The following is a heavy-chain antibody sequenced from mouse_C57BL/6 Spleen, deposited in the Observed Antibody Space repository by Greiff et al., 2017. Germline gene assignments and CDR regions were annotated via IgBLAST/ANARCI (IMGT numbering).Heavy chain of an antibody. D-gene: IGHD2-5*01. CDR3: ARVYYSNMED. Sequence: VQLQQPGAELVMPGASVKLSCKASGYTFTSYWMHWVKQRPGQGLEWIGEIDPSDSYTNYNQKFKGKATLTVDKSSSTAYMQLSSLTSEDAAVYYCARVYYSNMEDWGQGTSVTVAS. J-gene: IGHJ4*01. CDR2: IDPSDSYT. V-gene: IGHV1-69*01. CDR1: GYTFTSYW.